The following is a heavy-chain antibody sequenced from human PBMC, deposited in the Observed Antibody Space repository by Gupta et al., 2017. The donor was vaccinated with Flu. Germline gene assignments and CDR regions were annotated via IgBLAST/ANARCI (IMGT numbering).Heavy chain of an antibody. CDR2: IFNSGGT. D-gene: IGHD2-21*01. Sequence: QVQLQASGPGLVGPSETLSPTCAVSGASVSRGNYSCNWIPPPPGKGLEWIGHIFNSGGTNYNPSLKSRATISADRSKNHFSLTLTSVTAADTAVYYCARLSLTLFTNPAPGTNDYWGQGTLVTVSS. V-gene: IGHV4-61*03. CDR3: ARLSLTLFTNPAPGTNDY. J-gene: IGHJ4*02. CDR1: GASVSRGNYS.